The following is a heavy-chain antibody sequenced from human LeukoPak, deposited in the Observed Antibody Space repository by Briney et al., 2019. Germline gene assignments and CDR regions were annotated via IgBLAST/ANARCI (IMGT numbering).Heavy chain of an antibody. J-gene: IGHJ5*02. V-gene: IGHV3-21*01. CDR1: GFTFSSYS. Sequence: GGSLRLSCAASGFTFSSYSMNWVRQAPGKGLEWVSSISSSSSYIYYADSVKGRFTISRDNAKNSLYLQMSSLRAEDTAVYYCARDPPGGRKYYYDSSGYRGNWFDPWGQGTLVTVSS. CDR3: ARDPPGGRKYYYDSSGYRGNWFDP. CDR2: ISSSSSYI. D-gene: IGHD3-22*01.